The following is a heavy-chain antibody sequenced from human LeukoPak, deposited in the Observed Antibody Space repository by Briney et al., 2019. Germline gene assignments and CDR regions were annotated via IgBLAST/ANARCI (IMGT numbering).Heavy chain of an antibody. CDR3: TSEAWFDP. V-gene: IGHV3-21*01. CDR1: GFTFSTYS. J-gene: IGHJ5*02. CDR2: ISSSSSYM. Sequence: GGSLRLSCAASGFTFSTYSMNWVRQAPGKGREWVSVISSSSSYMYYAASVKGRFTISRDNAKNSLYLQMNSLRGEDTAVYYCTSEAWFDPWGQGTLVTVPS.